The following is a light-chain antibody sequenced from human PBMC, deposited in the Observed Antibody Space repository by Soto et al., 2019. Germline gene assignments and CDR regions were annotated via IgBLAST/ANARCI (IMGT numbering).Light chain of an antibody. Sequence: ERVMTQSPATLSVSPGEKATLSCRASQTVSNNLAWYQQKPGQAPRLLIYFASTRATGIPAMFSGSGSVTEFTLTISTRQAEEFAVYYCQQYNERPLTFGGGTKLE. CDR2: FAS. V-gene: IGKV3-15*01. CDR3: QQYNERPLT. CDR1: QTVSNN. J-gene: IGKJ4*01.